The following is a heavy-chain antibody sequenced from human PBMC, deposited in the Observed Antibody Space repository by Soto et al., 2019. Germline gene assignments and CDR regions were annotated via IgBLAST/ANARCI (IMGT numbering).Heavy chain of an antibody. Sequence: GGSLRLSCAASGFTFSSYGMSWVRQAPGKGLEWVSTIGVGGGSGNTYYADSVKGRFTISRDNSKNTVYLQLNSLKAEDTAVYYCAKGFLHYTDSWGLGTLVTVSS. V-gene: IGHV3-23*01. CDR2: IGVGGGSGNT. CDR1: GFTFSSYG. CDR3: AKGFLHYTDS. J-gene: IGHJ4*02.